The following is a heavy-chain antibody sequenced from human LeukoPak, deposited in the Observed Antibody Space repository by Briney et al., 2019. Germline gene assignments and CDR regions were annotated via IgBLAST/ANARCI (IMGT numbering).Heavy chain of an antibody. D-gene: IGHD3-3*01. V-gene: IGHV3-23*01. CDR3: ANQYYDFWSGYFVRGYFDY. Sequence: PGGSLRLSCAASGFTFSSYAMSWVRQAPGKGLEWVSTISGNGGSTHYADSVKGRFTISRDNSKNTLYLQMNSLRADATAVYYCANQYYDFWSGYFVRGYFDYWGQGTLVTVSS. CDR1: GFTFSSYA. CDR2: ISGNGGST. J-gene: IGHJ4*02.